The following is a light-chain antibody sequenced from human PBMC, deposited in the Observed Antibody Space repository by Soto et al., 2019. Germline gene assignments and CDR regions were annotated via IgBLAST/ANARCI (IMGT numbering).Light chain of an antibody. Sequence: IQLTQSPSSLSASVGDRVTITCQASQDIDKNLNWYQQKPGKAPKLLNYDASSLQTGVPSRFSGSGSATDFTFTISSLQPEDIATYYCQQYDNLLPITFGQGTRLEIK. CDR1: QDIDKN. CDR2: DAS. V-gene: IGKV1-33*01. CDR3: QQYDNLLPIT. J-gene: IGKJ5*01.